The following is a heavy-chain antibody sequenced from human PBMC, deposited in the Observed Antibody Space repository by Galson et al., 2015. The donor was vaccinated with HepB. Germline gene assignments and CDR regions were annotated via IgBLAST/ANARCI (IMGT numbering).Heavy chain of an antibody. V-gene: IGHV5-10-1*01. J-gene: IGHJ5*02. CDR3: ARLGGYDFWSGYNNWFDP. CDR2: IDPSDSYT. Sequence: QSGAEVKKPGESLRISCKGSGYSFTSYWISWVRQMPGKGLEWMGRIDPSDSYTNYSPSFQGHVTISADKSISTAYLQWSSLKASDTAMYYCARLGGYDFWSGYNNWFDPWGQGTLVTVSS. D-gene: IGHD3-3*01. CDR1: GYSFTSYW.